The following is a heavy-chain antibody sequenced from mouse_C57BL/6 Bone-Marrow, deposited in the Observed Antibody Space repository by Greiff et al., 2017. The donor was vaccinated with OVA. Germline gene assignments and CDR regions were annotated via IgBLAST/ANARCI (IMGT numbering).Heavy chain of an antibody. Sequence: VQLVESGGGLVQPKGSLKLSCAASGFTFNTYAMHWVRQAPGKGLECVARIRSKSSNYATYYADSVKDRFTISRDDSQSMLYLQMNNLKTEDTAMYYCVRDDYGSSYGYWGQGTTLTVSS. D-gene: IGHD1-1*01. CDR1: GFTFNTYA. CDR3: VRDDYGSSYGY. V-gene: IGHV10-3*01. CDR2: IRSKSSNYAT. J-gene: IGHJ2*01.